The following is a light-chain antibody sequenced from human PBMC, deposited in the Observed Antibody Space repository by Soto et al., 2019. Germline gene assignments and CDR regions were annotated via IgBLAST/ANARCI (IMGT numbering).Light chain of an antibody. Sequence: QSVLTQPASVSGSPGQSITISGTGTSSDVGSYNLVSWYQQHPGKAPKLMIYEVSKRPSGVSNRFSGSKSGNTASLTISGLQAEDEADYYCCSYAGSRVFGGGTKLTVL. CDR1: SSDVGSYNL. V-gene: IGLV2-23*02. CDR2: EVS. J-gene: IGLJ3*02. CDR3: CSYAGSRV.